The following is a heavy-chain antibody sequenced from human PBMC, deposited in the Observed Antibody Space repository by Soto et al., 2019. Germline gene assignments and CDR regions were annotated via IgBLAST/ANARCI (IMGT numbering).Heavy chain of an antibody. CDR3: ARVTPGNNLYYFSGLDF. V-gene: IGHV3-30-3*01. CDR2: ISYEGSNT. D-gene: IGHD1-1*01. J-gene: IGHJ6*02. Sequence: PGGSLRLSCVASGFSFDTCGIHWVRRAPGKGLQWVALISYEGSNTYYADSVRGRFTISRDNSKNTLYLQMNTLRPEDTGVYYCARVTPGNNLYYFSGLDFWGQGTSVTVSS. CDR1: GFSFDTCG.